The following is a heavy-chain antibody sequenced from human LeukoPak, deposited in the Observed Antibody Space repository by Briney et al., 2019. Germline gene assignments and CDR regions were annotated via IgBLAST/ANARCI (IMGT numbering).Heavy chain of an antibody. CDR2: ISGSGGST. D-gene: IGHD3-22*01. J-gene: IGHJ6*02. Sequence: GGSLRLSCAASGFTFSSYAMSWVRQAPGKGLEWVSAISGSGGSTYYADSVKGRFTISRGNSKNTLFLQMNSLRAEDTAVYYCAKGSYYDSSGYYYDYYYYYGMDVWGQGTTVTVSS. V-gene: IGHV3-23*01. CDR3: AKGSYYDSSGYYYDYYYYYGMDV. CDR1: GFTFSSYA.